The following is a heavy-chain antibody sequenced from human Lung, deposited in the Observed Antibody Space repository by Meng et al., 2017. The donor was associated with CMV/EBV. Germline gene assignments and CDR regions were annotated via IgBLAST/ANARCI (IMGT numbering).Heavy chain of an antibody. CDR3: ARVIAGAGTAPFDF. D-gene: IGHD6-19*01. J-gene: IGHJ4*02. CDR2: INPNTGVT. V-gene: IGHV1-2*06. CDR1: GYTFTGYY. Sequence: ASLMDFCKAAGYTFTGYYIHCGRQPPGRGVEWMGRINPNTGVTNYAQKFQGRVSMTRDTSINTAYMELGRLRSEDTAIYYCARVIAGAGTAPFDFWGQGTLVTFSS.